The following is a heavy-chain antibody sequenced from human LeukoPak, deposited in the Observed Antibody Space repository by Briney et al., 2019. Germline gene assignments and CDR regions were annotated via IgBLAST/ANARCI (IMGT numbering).Heavy chain of an antibody. V-gene: IGHV3-20*04. D-gene: IGHD6-19*01. CDR2: INWNGGST. CDR3: ARGDSSGWYFDD. CDR1: GSRFDDHG. Sequence: PGGSLRLSCTAPGSRFDDHGMAWFRQPPGKGLEWVCGINWNGGSTGYADSVKGRFTISRDNAKNSLYLQMNSLRADDTALYYCARGDSSGWYFDDWGQGTLVTVSS. J-gene: IGHJ4*02.